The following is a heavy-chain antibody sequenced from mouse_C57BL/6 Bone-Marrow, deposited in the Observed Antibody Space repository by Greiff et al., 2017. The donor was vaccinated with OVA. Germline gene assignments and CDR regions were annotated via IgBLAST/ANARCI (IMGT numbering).Heavy chain of an antibody. CDR3: ARGITTVVGSFDG. Sequence: QVQLQQPGAELVRPGSSVKLSCKASGYTFTSYWMHWVKQRPIQGLEWIGNIDPSDSETHYNQKFKDKATLTVDKSSSTAYMQLSSLTSEDSAVYYCARGITTVVGSFDGWGTGTTVTVSS. CDR2: IDPSDSET. CDR1: GYTFTSYW. V-gene: IGHV1-52*01. D-gene: IGHD1-1*01. J-gene: IGHJ1*03.